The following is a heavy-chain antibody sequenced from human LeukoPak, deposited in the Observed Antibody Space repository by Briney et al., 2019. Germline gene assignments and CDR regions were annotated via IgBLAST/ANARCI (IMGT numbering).Heavy chain of an antibody. D-gene: IGHD3-10*01. CDR1: GGSISSSTYC. Sequence: SETLSLTCTVSGGSISSSTYCWGWIRQPPGKGLEWIASFYCSGSTNYNPSLKSRVTISVDTSKNQFSLKLSSVTAADTAVYYCARERITMVRGVKDYYYMDVWGKGTTVTVSS. V-gene: IGHV4-39*07. CDR3: ARERITMVRGVKDYYYMDV. CDR2: FYCSGST. J-gene: IGHJ6*03.